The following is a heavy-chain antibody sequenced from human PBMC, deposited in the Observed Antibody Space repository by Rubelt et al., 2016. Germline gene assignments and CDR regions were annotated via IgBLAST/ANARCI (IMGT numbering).Heavy chain of an antibody. CDR3: ARGYCSSANCLFNWFDP. D-gene: IGHD2-2*01. CDR2: INAGNGNT. V-gene: IGHV1-3*01. J-gene: IGHJ5*02. CDR1: GYTFTSYA. Sequence: QLQLVQSGAEVKKPGASVKVSCKASGYTFTSYAMHWVRQAPGQRLEWMGWINAGNGNTKYSQKVQGRVTITRDTSASTAYMELSSLRSEDTAVYFCARGYCSSANCLFNWFDPWGQGTLVTVSS.